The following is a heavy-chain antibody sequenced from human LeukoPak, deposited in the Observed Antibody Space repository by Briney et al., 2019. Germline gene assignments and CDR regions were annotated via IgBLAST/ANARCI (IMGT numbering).Heavy chain of an antibody. D-gene: IGHD3-10*01. J-gene: IGHJ4*02. CDR3: ARDIDGDYYVSGGNFDY. Sequence: SETLSLTCTVSGGSISSSSYYWGWIRQPPGKGLEWIGSIYYSGSTYYNPSLKSRVTISVDTSKNQFFLKLSSVTAADTAVYYCARDIDGDYYVSGGNFDYWGQGTLVTVSS. V-gene: IGHV4-39*07. CDR1: GGSISSSSYY. CDR2: IYYSGST.